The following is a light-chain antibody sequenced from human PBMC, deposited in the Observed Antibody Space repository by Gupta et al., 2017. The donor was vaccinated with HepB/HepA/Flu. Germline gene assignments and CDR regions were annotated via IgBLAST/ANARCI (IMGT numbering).Light chain of an antibody. CDR1: QGISSW. V-gene: IGKV1D-12*01. CDR2: AAA. CDR3: HQANSYPPRIT. Sequence: DIQMTPSPSSVSASVGDRVTITCRSSQGISSWLAWCQQKPGRAPKLLIYAAASLQSGVPSRFSGGGSGTDFTLIISSLQPEEFATFYCHQANSYPPRITFGQGTQLEIK. J-gene: IGKJ5*01.